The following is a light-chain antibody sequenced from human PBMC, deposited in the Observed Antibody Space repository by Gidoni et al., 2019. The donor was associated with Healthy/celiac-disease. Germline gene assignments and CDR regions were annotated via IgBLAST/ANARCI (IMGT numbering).Light chain of an antibody. Sequence: EIVLTQPPATLSLSPGERATLSRRASQSVSSYLAWYQQKPGQAPRLLIYDASNRATGIPARFSGSGSGTDFTLTISSLELEDFAVYYCQQRSNWLTFGGGTKVEIK. CDR2: DAS. V-gene: IGKV3-11*01. CDR1: QSVSSY. J-gene: IGKJ4*01. CDR3: QQRSNWLT.